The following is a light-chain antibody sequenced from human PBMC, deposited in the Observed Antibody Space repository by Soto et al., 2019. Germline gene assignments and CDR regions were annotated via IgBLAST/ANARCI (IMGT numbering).Light chain of an antibody. CDR2: GAS. Sequence: EIVLTQSPGTLSLSPGERATLSCRASQSVSSSYLAWYQQKPGQAPRLLIYGASSRATVIPDRFSGSGSGTDLTLTISRLEPEDFAVYYCQQYGSSPWTFGQGTKVEIK. CDR3: QQYGSSPWT. CDR1: QSVSSSY. V-gene: IGKV3-20*01. J-gene: IGKJ1*01.